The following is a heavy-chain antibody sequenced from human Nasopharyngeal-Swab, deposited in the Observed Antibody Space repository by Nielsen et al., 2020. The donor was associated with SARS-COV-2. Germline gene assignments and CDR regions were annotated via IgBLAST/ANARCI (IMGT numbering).Heavy chain of an antibody. CDR3: ARGPGDGMDV. D-gene: IGHD3-10*01. V-gene: IGHV3-30-3*01. CDR2: ISYDGGNK. J-gene: IGHJ6*02. Sequence: APGKGLEWVAVISYDGGNKYYADSVKGRFTISRDNSKNTLYLQMNSLRAEDTAVYYCARGPGDGMDVWGQGTTVTVSS.